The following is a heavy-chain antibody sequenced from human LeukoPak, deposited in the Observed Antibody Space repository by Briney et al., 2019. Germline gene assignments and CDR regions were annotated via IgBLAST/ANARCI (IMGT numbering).Heavy chain of an antibody. V-gene: IGHV4-59*12. Sequence: SETLSLSWTASCGFISCYYCCWIRPPPRKGQEMSGIIPHNGSTYYTPTLQSRVTISVDTSKNQFSLKLSSVTAADTAVYYCAREADYYDSSGYSLVVDAFDIWGQGTMVTVSS. J-gene: IGHJ3*02. CDR2: IPHNGST. CDR1: CGFISCYY. D-gene: IGHD3-22*01. CDR3: AREADYYDSSGYSLVVDAFDI.